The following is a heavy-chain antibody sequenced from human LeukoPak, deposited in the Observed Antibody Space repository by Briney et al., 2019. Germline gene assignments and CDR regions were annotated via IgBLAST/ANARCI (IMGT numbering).Heavy chain of an antibody. D-gene: IGHD3-10*01. CDR2: IYSGGST. CDR3: ARDSTDLLPSGWFDP. CDR1: GFTVSSNY. V-gene: IGHV3-66*01. Sequence: GGPLRLSCAASGFTVSSNYMSWVRQAPGKGLEWVSVIYSGGSTYYADSVKGRFTISRDNPKNTLYLQMNSLRAEDTAVYYCARDSTDLLPSGWFDPWGQGTLVTVSS. J-gene: IGHJ5*02.